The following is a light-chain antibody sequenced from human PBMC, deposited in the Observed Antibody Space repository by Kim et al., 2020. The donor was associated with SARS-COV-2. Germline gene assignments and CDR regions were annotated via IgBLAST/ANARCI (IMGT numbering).Light chain of an antibody. CDR2: GAS. CDR1: QSVRSN. Sequence: VSPGESATLSCRASQSVRSNLAWYQQKPGQAPRLLIYGASTRATGIPARFSGSGSGTEFTLTISSLQSEDFAVYYCQQYNNWPQTFGQGTKVDIK. CDR3: QQYNNWPQT. J-gene: IGKJ1*01. V-gene: IGKV3-15*01.